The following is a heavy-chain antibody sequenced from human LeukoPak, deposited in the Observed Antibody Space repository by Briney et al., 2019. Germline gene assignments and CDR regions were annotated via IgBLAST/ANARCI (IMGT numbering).Heavy chain of an antibody. Sequence: GGSLRLSCAASGFTFVSYAMSWVRQAPGEGLEWVSSISGSGGSTYYTDTVTGRFTISRDSSKNTLFLQMNSLRAEDTAVYYCAKGAGYSTPDRLDYWGQGTLVTVSS. CDR2: ISGSGGST. D-gene: IGHD3-22*01. CDR3: AKGAGYSTPDRLDY. CDR1: GFTFVSYA. J-gene: IGHJ4*02. V-gene: IGHV3-23*01.